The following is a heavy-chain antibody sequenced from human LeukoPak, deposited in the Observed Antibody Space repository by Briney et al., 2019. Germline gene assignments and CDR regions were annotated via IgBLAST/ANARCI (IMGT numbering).Heavy chain of an antibody. CDR2: IYYSGST. J-gene: IGHJ4*02. D-gene: IGHD3-22*01. CDR3: ARHRPTYYYDSSGYYIDY. Sequence: SETLSLTCTVSGGSISSYYWSWLRQPPGKGLEWIGYIYYSGSTNYNPSLKSRVTISADTSKNQFSLKLSSVTAADTAVYYCARHRPTYYYDSSGYYIDYWGRGTLVTVSS. V-gene: IGHV4-59*08. CDR1: GGSISSYY.